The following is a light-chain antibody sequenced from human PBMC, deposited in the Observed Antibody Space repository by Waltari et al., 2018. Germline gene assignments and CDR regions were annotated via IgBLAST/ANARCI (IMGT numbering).Light chain of an antibody. CDR3: QSYDSSLSGRGVV. CDR1: SSTIGAGYA. V-gene: IGLV1-40*01. J-gene: IGLJ2*01. CDR2: GNS. Sequence: QSVLTQPPSVSGAPGQRVTISCTGSSSTIGAGYAVHWYQQLPGTAPKLLIYGNSNRPSGVPDRFSGSKSGTSASLAITGLQAEDEADYYCQSYDSSLSGRGVVFGGGTKLTVL.